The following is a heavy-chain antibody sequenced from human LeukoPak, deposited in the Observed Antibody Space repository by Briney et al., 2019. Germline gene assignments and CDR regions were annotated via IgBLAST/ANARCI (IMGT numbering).Heavy chain of an antibody. CDR1: GFSLSTPEMC. D-gene: IGHD2-15*01. V-gene: IGHV2-70*17. CDR3: ARMTPDSPSFDY. Sequence: SGPTLVKPTQTLTLTCTFSGFSLSTPEMCVTWIRQPPGKALEWLARIDWDDDKFYSSSLRTRLTISKDTPKNQVVLRMTNMDPVDTGTYYCARMTPDSPSFDYWGQGALITVSS. CDR2: IDWDDDK. J-gene: IGHJ4*02.